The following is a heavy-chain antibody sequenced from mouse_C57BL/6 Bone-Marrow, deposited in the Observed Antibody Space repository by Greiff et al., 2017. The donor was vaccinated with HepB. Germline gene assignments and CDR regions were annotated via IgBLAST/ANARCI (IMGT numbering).Heavy chain of an antibody. Sequence: VKLQQPGAELVRPGSSVKLSCKASGYTFTSYWMDWVKQRPGQGLEWIGNIYPSDSETHYNQKFKDKATLTVDKSSSTAYMQLSSLTSEDSAVYYCASGYYGSSLFAYWGQGTRVTVSA. D-gene: IGHD1-1*01. CDR1: GYTFTSYW. J-gene: IGHJ3*01. V-gene: IGHV1-61*01. CDR3: ASGYYGSSLFAY. CDR2: IYPSDSET.